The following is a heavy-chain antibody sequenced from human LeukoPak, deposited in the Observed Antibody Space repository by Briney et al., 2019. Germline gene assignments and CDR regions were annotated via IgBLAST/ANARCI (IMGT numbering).Heavy chain of an antibody. CDR3: ARRQGLKYYFAY. J-gene: IGHJ4*02. Sequence: GGSLRLSCAASGFTVSSNYMSWVRQAPGKGLEWVSVIYSGGSTYYADSVKGRFTISRDNSKNTLYLQMNGLRAEDTAVYYCARRQGLKYYFAYWGQGTLVTVSS. V-gene: IGHV3-53*01. CDR1: GFTVSSNY. CDR2: IYSGGST.